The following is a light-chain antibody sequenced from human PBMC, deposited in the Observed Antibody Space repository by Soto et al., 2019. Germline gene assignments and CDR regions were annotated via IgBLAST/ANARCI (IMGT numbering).Light chain of an antibody. CDR3: SSYPSSTTVV. CDR1: RSDVGAYNY. V-gene: IGLV2-14*01. J-gene: IGLJ2*01. Sequence: QSALTQPASVSGSPGQSITISCTGTRSDVGAYNYVSWYQQHPGKAPKLMIYEVRNRPSGVSNRFAGSKSGNTASLTISGLQAEDETDYYCSSYPSSTTVVFGGGTKLTFL. CDR2: EVR.